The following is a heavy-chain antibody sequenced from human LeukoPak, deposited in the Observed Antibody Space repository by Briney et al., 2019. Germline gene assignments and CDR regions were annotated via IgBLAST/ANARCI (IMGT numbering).Heavy chain of an antibody. CDR2: ISYDGSNK. CDR1: GFTFSSYA. V-gene: IGHV3-30*04. J-gene: IGHJ4*02. Sequence: GGSLRLSCAASGFTFSSYAMHWVRQAPGKGLEWVAVISYDGSNKYYADSVKGRFTISRDNSKNTLYLQMNSLRAEDTAVYYCARDHIRLGELSLFDYWGQGTLVTVS. D-gene: IGHD3-16*02. CDR3: ARDHIRLGELSLFDY.